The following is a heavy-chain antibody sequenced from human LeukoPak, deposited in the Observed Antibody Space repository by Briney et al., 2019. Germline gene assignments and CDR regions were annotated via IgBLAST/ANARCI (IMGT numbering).Heavy chain of an antibody. V-gene: IGHV3-48*04. Sequence: GGSLRLSCAASGFTFSSYSMNWVRQAPGKGLEWVSYISSSSTTYYADSVKGRFTISRDNAKNSLYLQMNSLRAEDTAVYYCAREADIALYGMDVWGQGTTVTVSS. CDR3: AREADIALYGMDV. J-gene: IGHJ6*02. D-gene: IGHD6-13*01. CDR2: ISSSSTT. CDR1: GFTFSSYS.